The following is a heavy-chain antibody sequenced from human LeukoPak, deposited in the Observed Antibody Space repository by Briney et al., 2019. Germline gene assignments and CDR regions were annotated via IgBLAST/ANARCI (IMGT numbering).Heavy chain of an antibody. CDR1: GGTFSSYA. CDR3: ARAARYCSGGSCVDY. V-gene: IGHV1-69*13. D-gene: IGHD2-15*01. J-gene: IGHJ4*02. Sequence: ASVKVSCKASGGTFSSYAISWVRQAPGQGLEWMGGIIPIFGTANYAQKFQGRVTITADESTSTAYMELSSLRSDDTAVYYCARAARYCSGGSCVDYWGQGTLVTVSS. CDR2: IIPIFGTA.